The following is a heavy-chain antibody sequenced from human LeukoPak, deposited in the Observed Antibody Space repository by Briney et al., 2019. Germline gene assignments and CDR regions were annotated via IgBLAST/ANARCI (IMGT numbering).Heavy chain of an antibody. D-gene: IGHD6-13*01. Sequence: GGSLRLSCAASGFTFSNYGMNWVRQAPGKGLEWISYISSSSSLIYYADSVKGRFTISRDNAKNSLYLQMNSLRAEDTAVYYCARVSTAVSLAIDYWGQGTLVTVST. CDR3: ARVSTAVSLAIDY. J-gene: IGHJ4*02. CDR2: ISSSSSLI. CDR1: GFTFSNYG. V-gene: IGHV3-48*01.